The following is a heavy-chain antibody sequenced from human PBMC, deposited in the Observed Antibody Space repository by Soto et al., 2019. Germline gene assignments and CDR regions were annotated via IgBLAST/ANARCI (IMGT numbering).Heavy chain of an antibody. Sequence: SETLSLTCAVSSGSISSSNWWSWVRQPPGKGLEWIGEIYHSGRTNYNPSLKSRVTISVDKSKNQFSLKLSSVTAADTAVYYCASLNPYSSSSPGPWGQGTLVTVSS. V-gene: IGHV4-4*02. CDR3: ASLNPYSSSSPGP. J-gene: IGHJ5*02. CDR1: SGSISSSNW. CDR2: IYHSGRT. D-gene: IGHD6-6*01.